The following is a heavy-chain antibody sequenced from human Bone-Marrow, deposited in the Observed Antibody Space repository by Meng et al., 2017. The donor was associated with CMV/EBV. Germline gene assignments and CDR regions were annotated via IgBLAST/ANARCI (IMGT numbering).Heavy chain of an antibody. Sequence: SLKISCAASGFTFDDYAMHWVRQAPGKGLEWVSGINWNSGSIGYADSVKGRFTISRDNVKNSLYLQMNSLRAEDTALYYCAKEGSENAFDIWGQGTMVTVSS. CDR3: AKEGSENAFDI. CDR1: GFTFDDYA. D-gene: IGHD6-19*01. CDR2: INWNSGSI. J-gene: IGHJ3*02. V-gene: IGHV3-9*01.